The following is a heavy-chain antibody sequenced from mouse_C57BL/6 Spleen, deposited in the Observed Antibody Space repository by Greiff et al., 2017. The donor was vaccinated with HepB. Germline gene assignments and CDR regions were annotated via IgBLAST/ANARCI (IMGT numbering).Heavy chain of an antibody. CDR1: GFTFSDAW. D-gene: IGHD4-1*02. CDR2: IRNKANNHAT. Sequence: EVKVVESGGGLVQPGGSMKLSCAASGFTFSDAWMDWVRQSPEKGLEWVAEIRNKANNHATYYAESVKGRFTISRDDSKSSVYLQMNSLRAEDTGIYYCTPNWDGGGFDYWGQGTTLTVSS. J-gene: IGHJ2*01. V-gene: IGHV6-6*01. CDR3: TPNWDGGGFDY.